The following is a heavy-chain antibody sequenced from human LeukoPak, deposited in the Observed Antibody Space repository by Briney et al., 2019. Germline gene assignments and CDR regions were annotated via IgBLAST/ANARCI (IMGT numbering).Heavy chain of an antibody. Sequence: SGPTLVKPTQTLTLTCTFSGFSLRTRGVGVGWIRQPPGKALGWLALSYWNDDKLYSPSLKSRLTITKDTSKNQVVLTMTNMDPVDTATYYCAHRLTYGYFFWGQGTLVTVSS. CDR1: GFSLRTRGVG. V-gene: IGHV2-5*01. J-gene: IGHJ4*02. CDR2: SYWNDDK. CDR3: AHRLTYGYFF. D-gene: IGHD5-18*01.